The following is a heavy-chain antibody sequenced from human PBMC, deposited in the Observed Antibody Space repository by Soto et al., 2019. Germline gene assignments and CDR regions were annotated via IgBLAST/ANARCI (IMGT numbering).Heavy chain of an antibody. CDR2: ISWNSGSI. Sequence: GGSLRLSCAASGFTFDDYAMHWVRQAPGKGLEWVSGISWNSGSIGYADSVKGRFTISRDNAKNSLYLQMNSLRAEDTALYYCAKDSYYYDSSGYYPSWGQGTLVTV. J-gene: IGHJ4*02. D-gene: IGHD3-22*01. CDR1: GFTFDDYA. V-gene: IGHV3-9*01. CDR3: AKDSYYYDSSGYYPS.